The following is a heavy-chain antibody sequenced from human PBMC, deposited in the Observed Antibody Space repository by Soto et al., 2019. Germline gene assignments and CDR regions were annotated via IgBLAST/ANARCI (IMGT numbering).Heavy chain of an antibody. J-gene: IGHJ4*02. D-gene: IGHD2-2*01. CDR2: ISSRSKNI. Sequence: LRLSCVGSGFPFSGYSMAWVRQAPGRGLEWVATISSRSKNIDDADSVKGRFTISRDNAKKLVSLQMSSLRGEETALYYCAKFTEPGYSSIWYYFEYWGQGTPVTVSS. V-gene: IGHV3-21*01. CDR3: AKFTEPGYSSIWYYFEY. CDR1: GFPFSGYS.